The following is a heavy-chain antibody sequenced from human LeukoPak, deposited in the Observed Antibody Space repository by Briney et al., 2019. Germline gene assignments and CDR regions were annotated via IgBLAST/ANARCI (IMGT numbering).Heavy chain of an antibody. Sequence: GGSLRLSCAASGFTFSSYEMNWVRQAPGKGLEWVSFISSSASTIYYADSVKGRFTISRDNAKNSLYLQMNSLRAEDTAVYYCARDKTDYDYVWGSYRPMDYWGQGTLVTVSS. V-gene: IGHV3-48*03. CDR1: GFTFSSYE. CDR3: ARDKTDYDYVWGSYRPMDY. D-gene: IGHD3-16*02. CDR2: ISSSASTI. J-gene: IGHJ4*02.